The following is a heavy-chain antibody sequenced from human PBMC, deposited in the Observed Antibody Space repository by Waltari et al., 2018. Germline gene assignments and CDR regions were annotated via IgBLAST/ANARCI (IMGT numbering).Heavy chain of an antibody. CDR1: GGSLPTSTYY. CDR3: ARGNRRVGGLDLGAMDV. V-gene: IGHV4-61*02. J-gene: IGHJ6*02. D-gene: IGHD3-16*01. CDR2: IYKSGAS. Sequence: QVQLQESGPGLVKPSETLSLTCSVSGGSLPTSTYYWIWVRPPAGRGLEYIGRIYKSGASMYNPSLKSRVTISLDMSNSKFSLRLASVTAADTAVYFCARGNRRVGGLDLGAMDVWGHGTSVTVSS.